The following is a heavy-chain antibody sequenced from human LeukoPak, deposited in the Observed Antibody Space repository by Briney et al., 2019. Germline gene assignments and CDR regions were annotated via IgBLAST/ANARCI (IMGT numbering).Heavy chain of an antibody. D-gene: IGHD3-22*01. V-gene: IGHV3-23*01. J-gene: IGHJ6*02. Sequence: PGGSLRLSCAASGLTFSSYAMSWVRQAPGKGLEWVSAISGSAASTYYADSVKGRFTISRDNSKNTLYLQMNSLRAEDTAVHYCAKAADYDTYYYGMDVWGQGTTVTVSS. CDR2: ISGSAAST. CDR1: GLTFSSYA. CDR3: AKAADYDTYYYGMDV.